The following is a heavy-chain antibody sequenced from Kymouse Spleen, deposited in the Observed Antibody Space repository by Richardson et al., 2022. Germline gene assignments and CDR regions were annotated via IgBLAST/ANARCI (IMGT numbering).Heavy chain of an antibody. CDR1: GFTFSSYG. CDR2: IWYDGSNK. CDR3: ARDVGFGELDY. J-gene: IGHJ4*02. Sequence: QVQLVESGGGVVQPGRSLRLSCAASGFTFSSYGMHWVRQAPGKGLEWVAVIWYDGSNKYYADSVKGRFTISRDNSKNTLYLQMNSLRAEDTAVYYCARDVGFGELDYWGQGTLVTVSS. D-gene: IGHD3-10*01. V-gene: IGHV3-33*01.